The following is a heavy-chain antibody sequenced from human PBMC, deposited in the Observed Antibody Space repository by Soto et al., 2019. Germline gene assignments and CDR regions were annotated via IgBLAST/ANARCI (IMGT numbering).Heavy chain of an antibody. J-gene: IGHJ4*02. CDR1: GFSLSTSEVG. CDR3: AHSRYYGSGHLYSSDY. CDR2: IYWDDDK. V-gene: IGHV2-5*02. D-gene: IGHD3-10*01. Sequence: QITLKESGPTLVKPTQTLTLTCTFSGFSLSTSEVGVGWIRQPPGKALEWLALIYWDDDKRYSPSLKSRLTITXXTXKXLVVLTTANMDPVDTATYYGAHSRYYGSGHLYSSDYWGQGTLVTVSS.